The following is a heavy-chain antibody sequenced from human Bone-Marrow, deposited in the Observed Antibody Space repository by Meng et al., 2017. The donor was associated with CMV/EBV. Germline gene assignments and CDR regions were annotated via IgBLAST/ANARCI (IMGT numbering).Heavy chain of an antibody. CDR2: INPIFGTT. CDR3: ARGGSLMVRGAKPGPFGY. CDR1: GYNFYSYG. D-gene: IGHD3-10*01. V-gene: IGHV1-69*06. Sequence: QVHLVQSGGEVKNPGASVKVPCKASGYNFYSYGFSWVRQAPGQGLEWMGGINPIFGTTNYAQKFQGRVTITADKSTSIAYMELSSLRFEDTAVYYCARGGSLMVRGAKPGPFGYWGQGTLVTVSS. J-gene: IGHJ4*02.